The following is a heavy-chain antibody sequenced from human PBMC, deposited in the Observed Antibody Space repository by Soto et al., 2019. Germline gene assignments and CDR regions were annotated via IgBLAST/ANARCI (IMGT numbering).Heavy chain of an antibody. D-gene: IGHD6-13*01. CDR2: IKQDGSEK. J-gene: IGHJ6*02. Sequence: GGSLRLSCAASGFTFSSYWMSWVRQAPGEGLEWVANIKQDGSEKYYVDSVKGRFTTSRDNAKNSLYLQMNSLRAADTAVYYCARDRGSSSLAGLGYYYYGMDVWGQGTTVTVSS. CDR3: ARDRGSSSLAGLGYYYYGMDV. CDR1: GFTFSSYW. V-gene: IGHV3-7*03.